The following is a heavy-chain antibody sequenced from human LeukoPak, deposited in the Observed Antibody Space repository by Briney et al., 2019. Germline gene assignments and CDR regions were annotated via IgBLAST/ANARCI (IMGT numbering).Heavy chain of an antibody. CDR3: ARGTVVVAASPAEYFQH. Sequence: SETLSLTCTVSGGSISSYYWNWIRQPPGKGLEWIGYIYYSGSTNYNPSLKSRVTISVDTSKNQFSLKLSSVTAADTAVYYCARGTVVVAASPAEYFQHWGQGTLVTVSS. D-gene: IGHD2-15*01. CDR1: GGSISSYY. J-gene: IGHJ1*01. CDR2: IYYSGST. V-gene: IGHV4-59*01.